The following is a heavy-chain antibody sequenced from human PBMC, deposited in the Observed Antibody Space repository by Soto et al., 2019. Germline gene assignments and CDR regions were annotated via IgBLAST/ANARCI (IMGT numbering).Heavy chain of an antibody. V-gene: IGHV1-8*01. CDR3: VKDGGSSHGNY. J-gene: IGHJ4*02. CDR1: GGTFSSYD. Sequence: GASVKVSCKASGGTFSSYDINWVRQATGQGLEWMGWMNPNSGNTGYAQKFQGRVTMTRNTSISTAYMELSSLRSEDTAVYYCVKDGGSSHGNYWGQGTLVTVSS. D-gene: IGHD6-6*01. CDR2: MNPNSGNT.